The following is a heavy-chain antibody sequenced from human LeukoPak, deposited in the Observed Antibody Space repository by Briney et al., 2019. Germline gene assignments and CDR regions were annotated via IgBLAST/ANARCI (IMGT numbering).Heavy chain of an antibody. Sequence: ASVKVSCKASGYTFTGYYMHWVRQAPGQGLEWMGWINPNSGGTNYAQKFQGRVTMTRDTSISTAYMELSRLRSDDTAVYYCARDYCSGGSCYWALFDYWGQGTLVTVSS. V-gene: IGHV1-2*02. CDR2: INPNSGGT. D-gene: IGHD2-15*01. CDR1: GYTFTGYY. CDR3: ARDYCSGGSCYWALFDY. J-gene: IGHJ4*02.